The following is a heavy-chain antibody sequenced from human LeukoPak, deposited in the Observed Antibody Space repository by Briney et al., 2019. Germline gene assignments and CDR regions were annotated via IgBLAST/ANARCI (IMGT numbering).Heavy chain of an antibody. D-gene: IGHD3-3*01. CDR3: ARDITGVVTPTPPPFDC. CDR1: GYTFTSYG. Sequence: GASVTVSFKASGYTFTSYGISWVRQAPGQGLEWMGWISAYNGNTNYAQKLQGRVTMTTDTSTSTAYMELRSLRSDDTAVYYCARDITGVVTPTPPPFDCWGQGTLVTVSS. V-gene: IGHV1-18*01. CDR2: ISAYNGNT. J-gene: IGHJ4*02.